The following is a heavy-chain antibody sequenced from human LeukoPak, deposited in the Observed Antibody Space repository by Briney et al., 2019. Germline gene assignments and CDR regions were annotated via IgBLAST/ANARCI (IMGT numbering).Heavy chain of an antibody. CDR2: ISSTGGNT. CDR3: VKGLYSSSKNWFDP. V-gene: IGHV3-64D*09. D-gene: IGHD6-6*01. Sequence: GGSLRLSCSGSGFTFSDYAMHWVRQAPGKGPEYVSSISSTGGNTYYADSVKGRFTISRDNSKNTLYLQMSSLRAEDTAVYYCVKGLYSSSKNWFDPWGQGTPVTVSS. CDR1: GFTFSDYA. J-gene: IGHJ5*02.